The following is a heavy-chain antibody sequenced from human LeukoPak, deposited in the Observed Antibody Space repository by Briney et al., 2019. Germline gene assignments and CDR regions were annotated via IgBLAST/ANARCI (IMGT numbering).Heavy chain of an antibody. D-gene: IGHD3-3*01. Sequence: PSETLSLTCTVSGGSISSYYWSWIRQPPGKGLEWIGYIYYSGSTNCNPSLKSRVTISVDTSKNQFSLKLSSVTAADTAVYYCASSITICGVVTYFDYWGQGTLVTVSS. J-gene: IGHJ4*02. CDR2: IYYSGST. CDR3: ASSITICGVVTYFDY. CDR1: GGSISSYY. V-gene: IGHV4-59*01.